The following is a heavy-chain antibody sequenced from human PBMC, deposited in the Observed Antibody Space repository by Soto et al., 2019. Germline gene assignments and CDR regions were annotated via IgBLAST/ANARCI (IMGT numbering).Heavy chain of an antibody. CDR3: ARGDWAYGSGSSFDY. D-gene: IGHD3-10*01. CDR1: GGSISTYY. Sequence: WETLCLTCTVSGGSISTYYWSWIRQPPGKGLEWIGYIYYSGSTNYNPPLKSRVTISVDTSKNQFSLKLSSVTAADTAVYYFARGDWAYGSGSSFDYWGQGTLVTVSS. J-gene: IGHJ4*02. V-gene: IGHV4-59*12. CDR2: IYYSGST.